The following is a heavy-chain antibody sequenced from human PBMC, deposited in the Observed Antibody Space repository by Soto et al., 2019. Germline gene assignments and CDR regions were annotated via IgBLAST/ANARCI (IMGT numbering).Heavy chain of an antibody. J-gene: IGHJ4*02. CDR2: FYPGDSDT. CDR1: GYSFTSYW. D-gene: IGHD2-15*01. V-gene: IGHV5-51*01. Sequence: GESLKISCKGSGYSFTSYWIGWVRQMPGKGLEWMGIFYPGDSDTRYSPSFQGQVTISADKSISTAYLQWSSLKASDTAMYYCARLGGYCSGGSCYGIDYWGQGTLVTVSS. CDR3: ARLGGYCSGGSCYGIDY.